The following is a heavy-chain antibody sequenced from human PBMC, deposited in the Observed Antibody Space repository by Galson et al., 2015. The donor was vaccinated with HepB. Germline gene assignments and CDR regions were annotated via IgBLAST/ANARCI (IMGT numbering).Heavy chain of an antibody. CDR3: VGNRRGVFFGEDY. D-gene: IGHD3-10*01. J-gene: IGHJ4*02. Sequence: QSGAEVKKTGESLRISCEASGYSFTSYWISWVRQMPGKGLEWMGRIDPSDSYTSYSPSFQGHVTISADKSITAAYLQWNSLKASDTAIYYCVGNRRGVFFGEDYWGQGTLVTVSS. V-gene: IGHV5-10-1*01. CDR1: GYSFTSYW. CDR2: IDPSDSYT.